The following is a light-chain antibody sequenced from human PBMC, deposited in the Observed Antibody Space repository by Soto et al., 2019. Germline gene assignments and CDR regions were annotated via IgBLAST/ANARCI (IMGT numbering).Light chain of an antibody. J-gene: IGLJ1*01. V-gene: IGLV2-8*01. CDR1: KSDIGVYDF. CDR2: EVV. Sequence: QSVLTQPPSASGSPGQSVTISCTGTKSDIGVYDFVSWYQHHPGKAPRLIIYEVVQRPSGVPDRFSGSKSGNTASLTVSGLQAADEDDYFCQSYAGSNTYVFGSGTRSPS. CDR3: QSYAGSNTYV.